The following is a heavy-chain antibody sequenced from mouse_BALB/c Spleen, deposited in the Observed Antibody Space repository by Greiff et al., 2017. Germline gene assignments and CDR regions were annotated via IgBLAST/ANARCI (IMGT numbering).Heavy chain of an antibody. D-gene: IGHD1-1*01. J-gene: IGHJ4*01. CDR3: ARDTVRAMDY. CDR2: INPYNGAT. V-gene: IGHV1-31*01. CDR1: GYSFTGYY. Sequence: VQLKQSGPELVKPGASVKISCKASGYSFTGYYMHWVKQSHVKSLEWIGRINPYNGATSYNQNFKDKASLTVDKSSSTAYMELHSLTSEDSAVYYCARDTVRAMDYWGQGTSVTVSS.